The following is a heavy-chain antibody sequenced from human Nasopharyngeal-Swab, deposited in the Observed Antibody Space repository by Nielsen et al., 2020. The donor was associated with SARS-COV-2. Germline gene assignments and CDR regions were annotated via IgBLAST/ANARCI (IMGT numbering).Heavy chain of an antibody. CDR2: INTNTGNP. J-gene: IGHJ6*02. CDR1: GYTFTSYA. D-gene: IGHD3-9*01. Sequence: ASVKVSCKASGYTFTSYAMNWVLQAPGQGLEWMGWINTNTGNPTYAQGFTGRFVFSLDTSVSTAYLQISSLKAEDTAVYYCARESYDILTGPSYYYGMDVWGQGTTVTVSS. V-gene: IGHV7-4-1*02. CDR3: ARESYDILTGPSYYYGMDV.